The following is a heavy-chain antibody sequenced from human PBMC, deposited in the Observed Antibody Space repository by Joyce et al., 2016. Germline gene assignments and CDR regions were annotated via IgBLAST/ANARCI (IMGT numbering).Heavy chain of an antibody. V-gene: IGHV3-74*01. CDR2: INTDGRST. J-gene: IGHJ5*02. CDR3: VRGISARPGGPNWFDP. Sequence: EVQLVESGGGLVQPGGSLRLSCAASGFSFSGYWIHRVRQAPGKGLVGVSRINTDGRSTRFADSVKGRFTISRDNAKNTLYLQMNSLRAEDTAVYYCVRGISARPGGPNWFDPWGQGTLVTVSS. D-gene: IGHD6-6*01. CDR1: GFSFSGYW.